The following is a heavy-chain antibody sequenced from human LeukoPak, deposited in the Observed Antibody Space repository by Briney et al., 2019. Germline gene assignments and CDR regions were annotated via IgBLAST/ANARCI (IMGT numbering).Heavy chain of an antibody. V-gene: IGHV3-33*01. D-gene: IGHD3-10*01. CDR1: GFIFSGYG. J-gene: IGHJ6*02. Sequence: GRSLRLSCAASGFIFSGYGMHWVRQAPGKGLEWVAFIWNDGINKYYADSVKGRFTISRDNSKNTLYLQMNSLRAEDTAVYYCASWGFGSGSYLTLYGLDVWGQGTTVTVSS. CDR2: IWNDGINK. CDR3: ASWGFGSGSYLTLYGLDV.